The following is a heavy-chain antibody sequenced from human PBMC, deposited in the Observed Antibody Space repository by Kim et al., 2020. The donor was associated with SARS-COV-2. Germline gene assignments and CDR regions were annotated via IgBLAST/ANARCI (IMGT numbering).Heavy chain of an antibody. CDR1: GFTFDDYT. CDR2: ISWDGGST. CDR3: AKDGARSGGRIFDY. V-gene: IGHV3-43*01. Sequence: GGSLRLSCAASGFTFDDYTMHWVRQAPGKGLEWVSLISWDGGSTYYADSVKGRFTISRDNSKNSLYLQMNSLRTEDTALYYCAKDGARSGGRIFDYWGQGTLVTVSS. J-gene: IGHJ4*02. D-gene: IGHD2-15*01.